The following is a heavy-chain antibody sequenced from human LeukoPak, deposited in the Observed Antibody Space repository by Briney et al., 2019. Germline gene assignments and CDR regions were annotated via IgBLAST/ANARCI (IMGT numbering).Heavy chain of an antibody. J-gene: IGHJ4*02. D-gene: IGHD2-15*01. CDR1: GYTFTGYY. CDR3: ARVRLTCSGGSCYSAYYDY. CDR2: INPNSGGT. Sequence: ASVKVSCKASGYTFTGYYMHWVRQAPGQGLEWMGWINPNSGGTNYAQKFQGRVTMTRDTSISTAYMELSRLRSDDTAVYYCARVRLTCSGGSCYSAYYDYWGQGTLVTVSS. V-gene: IGHV1-2*02.